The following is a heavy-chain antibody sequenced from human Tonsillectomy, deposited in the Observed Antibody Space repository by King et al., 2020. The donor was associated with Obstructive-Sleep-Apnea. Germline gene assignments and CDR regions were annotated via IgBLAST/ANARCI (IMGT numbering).Heavy chain of an antibody. Sequence: QLVQSGAEVKKPGSSVKVSCKASGGTFSSYAISWVRQAPGQGLEWMVGIIPILGIANYAQKFQGRVTITADKSTSTAYMELSSLSSEDTAVYYCAIRIAAAGTDYYYGMDVWGQGTTVTVSS. V-gene: IGHV1-69*10. CDR3: AIRIAAAGTDYYYGMDV. J-gene: IGHJ6*02. CDR1: GGTFSSYA. D-gene: IGHD6-13*01. CDR2: IIPILGIA.